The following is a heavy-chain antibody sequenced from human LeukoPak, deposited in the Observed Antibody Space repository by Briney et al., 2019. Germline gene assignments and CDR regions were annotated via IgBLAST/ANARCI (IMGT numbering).Heavy chain of an antibody. Sequence: RASVKVSCKASGGTFSSYAISWVRQAPGQGLDWMGGIIPIFGTANYAQKFQGRVTITADESTSTAYMELSSLRSEDTAVYYCARGRDERTVTTLPDYWGQGTLVTVSS. D-gene: IGHD4-17*01. V-gene: IGHV1-69*13. J-gene: IGHJ4*02. CDR3: ARGRDERTVTTLPDY. CDR1: GGTFSSYA. CDR2: IIPIFGTA.